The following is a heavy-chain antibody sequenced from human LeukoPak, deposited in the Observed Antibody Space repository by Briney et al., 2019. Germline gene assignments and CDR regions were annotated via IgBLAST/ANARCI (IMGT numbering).Heavy chain of an antibody. CDR3: AKDRLAYCGGDCYSFDY. CDR2: ISWNSGSI. Sequence: GRSLGLSCAASGFTFDDYAMHWVRQAPGKGLEWVSGISWNSGSIGYADSVKGRFTISRDNAKNSLYLQMNSLRAEDTALYYCAKDRLAYCGGDCYSFDYWGQGTLVTVSS. J-gene: IGHJ4*02. V-gene: IGHV3-9*01. D-gene: IGHD2-21*02. CDR1: GFTFDDYA.